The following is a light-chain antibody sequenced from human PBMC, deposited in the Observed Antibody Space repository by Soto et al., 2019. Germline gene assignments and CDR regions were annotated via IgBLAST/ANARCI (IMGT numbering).Light chain of an antibody. J-gene: IGKJ2*01. CDR1: QSINTY. V-gene: IGKV1-39*01. CDR3: QQSYNTPYT. Sequence: DIQMTQSPSSLSASVGDRVTITCRATQSINTYLNWYHQKPGKAPKLLIYDASFLQSVVPSRFSGSGSGTDFTLTISSLQPEDFSTYYCQQSYNTPYTFGQGTKLEIK. CDR2: DAS.